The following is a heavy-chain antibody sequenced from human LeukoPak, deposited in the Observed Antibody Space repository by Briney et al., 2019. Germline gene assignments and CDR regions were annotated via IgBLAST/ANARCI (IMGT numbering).Heavy chain of an antibody. CDR2: IYYTGST. V-gene: IGHV4-39*01. CDR1: GGSVSSTEFY. Sequence: PSETLSLTCSVSGGSVSSTEFYWGWIRQPPGKGLQWIGNIYYTGSTYYNPSLNSRVTMSVDTSQNQFSLKMASVTAADTAAYYCARLSKGRYFDYIFDYWGQGTLVTVSS. CDR3: ARLSKGRYFDYIFDY. J-gene: IGHJ4*02. D-gene: IGHD3-9*01.